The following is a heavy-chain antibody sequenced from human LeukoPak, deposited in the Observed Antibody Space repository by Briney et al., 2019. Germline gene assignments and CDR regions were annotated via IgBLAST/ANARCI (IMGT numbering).Heavy chain of an antibody. V-gene: IGHV3-30*04. CDR3: ARPMYYYDSSGSLAV. Sequence: SGGSLRLSCAASGFTFSSYGIHWVRQAPGKWLEWVALISSNGKNKNYADSVKGRFTISRDNSKNTLYVQMNSLRAEDRAVYYCARPMYYYDSSGSLAVWGQGTTVTVTS. CDR2: ISSNGKNK. J-gene: IGHJ6*02. D-gene: IGHD3-22*01. CDR1: GFTFSSYG.